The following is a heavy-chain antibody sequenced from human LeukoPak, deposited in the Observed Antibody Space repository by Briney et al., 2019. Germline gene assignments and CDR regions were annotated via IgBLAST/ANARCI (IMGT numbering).Heavy chain of an antibody. CDR3: ARALRLDGYKKPPGAFDM. CDR2: INQNGDSA. Sequence: ASVKVSCKASGYTFSNYYMHWVRQAPGQGLEWMGIINQNGDSASYTQKFQGRVTMTRDTSTSTVYMELSSLRSEDTAVYYCARALRLDGYKKPPGAFDMWGQGTMVIVS. CDR1: GYTFSNYY. D-gene: IGHD5-24*01. J-gene: IGHJ3*02. V-gene: IGHV1-46*01.